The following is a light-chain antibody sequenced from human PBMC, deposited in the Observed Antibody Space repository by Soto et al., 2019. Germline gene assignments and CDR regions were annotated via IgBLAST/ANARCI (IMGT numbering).Light chain of an antibody. CDR1: QTISTW. CDR3: QQYHRYSRT. CDR2: DAS. Sequence: DIQMTQSPSTLSASVGDRVTITCRASQTISTWLAWYQQKSGKAPNLLIYDASTLESGVPSRFGGSGSGTEFTLTINSLQPDDFATYYCQQYHRYSRTFGQGTKVDIK. V-gene: IGKV1-5*01. J-gene: IGKJ1*01.